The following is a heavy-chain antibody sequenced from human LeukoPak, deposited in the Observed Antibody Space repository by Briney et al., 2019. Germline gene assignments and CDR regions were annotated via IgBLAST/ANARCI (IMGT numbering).Heavy chain of an antibody. CDR2: IYPGDSDI. CDR1: GYSFTNYW. Sequence: GESLKISCKASGYSFTNYWIGWVRQMPGKGLEWMGIIYPGDSDIRYSPPFQGQVTISADKSITTAYLQWSSLKASDTAIYYCARPQNSNREYYDSSGYYPTYYFDYWGQGTLVTVSS. V-gene: IGHV5-51*01. D-gene: IGHD3-22*01. J-gene: IGHJ4*02. CDR3: ARPQNSNREYYDSSGYYPTYYFDY.